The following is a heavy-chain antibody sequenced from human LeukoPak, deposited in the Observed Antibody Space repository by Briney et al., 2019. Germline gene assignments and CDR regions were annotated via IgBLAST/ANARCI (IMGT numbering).Heavy chain of an antibody. V-gene: IGHV3-23*01. CDR3: AKFLQPYMPSGLPDGY. CDR1: GFTFSSYA. CDR2: ISGSGGST. J-gene: IGHJ4*02. Sequence: PGGSLRLSCAASGFTFSSYAMSWVRQAPGKGLEWVSAISGSGGSTYYADSVKGRFTISRDNSKNTLYLQMNSLRAEDTAVYYCAKFLQPYMPSGLPDGYWGQGTLVTVSS. D-gene: IGHD3-22*01.